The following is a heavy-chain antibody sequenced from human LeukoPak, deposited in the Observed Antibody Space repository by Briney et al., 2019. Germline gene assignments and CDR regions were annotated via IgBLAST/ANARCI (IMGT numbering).Heavy chain of an antibody. Sequence: PGGSLRLSCAASGFTFSNYWMHWVRQAPGKGLVWVSRINSDGISTSYADSVKGRFTISRDNAKNTLYLQMNSLRPEDTAIYYCAKARSHSGYEPFDDWGQGTLVTVSS. J-gene: IGHJ4*02. CDR3: AKARSHSGYEPFDD. D-gene: IGHD5-12*01. CDR1: GFTFSNYW. CDR2: INSDGIST. V-gene: IGHV3-74*01.